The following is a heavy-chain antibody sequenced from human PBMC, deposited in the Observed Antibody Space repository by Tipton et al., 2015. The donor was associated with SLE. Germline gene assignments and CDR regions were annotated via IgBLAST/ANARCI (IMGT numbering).Heavy chain of an antibody. CDR1: GGSISSGSYY. V-gene: IGHV4-61*02. CDR2: IYTSGST. J-gene: IGHJ3*02. CDR3: ARLFEGGSYYGDAFDI. D-gene: IGHD1-26*01. Sequence: TLSLTCTVSGGSISSGSYYWSWIRQPAGKGLEWIGRIYTSGSTNYNPSLKSRVTISVHTSKNQFSLKLSSVTAADTAVYYCARLFEGGSYYGDAFDIWGQGTMVTVSS.